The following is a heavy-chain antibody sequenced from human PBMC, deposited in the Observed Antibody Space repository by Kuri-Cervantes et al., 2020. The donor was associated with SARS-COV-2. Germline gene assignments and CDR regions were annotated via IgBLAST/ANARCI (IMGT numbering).Heavy chain of an antibody. CDR3: ARDGGLIADAFDI. CDR2: IIPIFGTA. V-gene: IGHV1-69*05. CDR1: GYTFTTYA. Sequence: SVKVSCKASGYTFTTYAISWVRQAPGQGLEWMGGIIPIFGTANYAQKFQGRVTITTDESTSTAYMELSSLRSEDTAVYYCARDGGLIADAFDIWGQGTMVTVSS. D-gene: IGHD3-16*01. J-gene: IGHJ3*02.